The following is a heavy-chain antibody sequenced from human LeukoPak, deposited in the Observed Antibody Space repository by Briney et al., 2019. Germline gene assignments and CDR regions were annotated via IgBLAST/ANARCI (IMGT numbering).Heavy chain of an antibody. V-gene: IGHV4-39*02. Sequence: SETLSLTCTVSGGSISSSIYYWGWIRQPPGKGLEWIGSIYYSGSTYYNPSLKSRVTISVDTSKNQFSLKLSSVTAADTAVYYCARDRSGQQLISRKEYYYMDVWGKGTTVTISS. CDR1: GGSISSSIYY. CDR3: ARDRSGQQLISRKEYYYMDV. D-gene: IGHD3-10*01. CDR2: IYYSGST. J-gene: IGHJ6*03.